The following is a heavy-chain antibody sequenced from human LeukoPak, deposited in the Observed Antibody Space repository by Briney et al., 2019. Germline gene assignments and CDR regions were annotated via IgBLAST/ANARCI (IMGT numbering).Heavy chain of an antibody. Sequence: GGSLRLSCVVSGFMFSNYSMHWVRQAPGKGLEWVAFIWYDGSIIYYGDSVRGRFTISRDDSKNTLYLQMNSLRPEDTAIYYCAKGSYGEDLWGQGTMVTVSP. CDR2: IWYDGSII. CDR3: AKGSYGEDL. D-gene: IGHD3-10*01. V-gene: IGHV3-30*02. J-gene: IGHJ3*01. CDR1: GFMFSNYS.